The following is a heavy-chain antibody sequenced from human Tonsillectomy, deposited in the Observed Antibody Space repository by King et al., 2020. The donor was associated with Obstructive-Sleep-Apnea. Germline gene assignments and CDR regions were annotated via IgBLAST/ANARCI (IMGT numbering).Heavy chain of an antibody. CDR2: IRSKVNSYAT. V-gene: IGHV3-73*01. D-gene: IGHD4-17*01. CDR1: GFTFSGSA. J-gene: IGHJ4*02. CDR3: ATLGVNYPDYGDYPGDY. Sequence: QLVQSGGGLVQPGGSLKLSCAASGFTFSGSAIHWVRPASGKGVEWVGRIRSKVNSYATAYAASVKCRFTISRDESKNTAYLQMNRLKTEDTAVYYCATLGVNYPDYGDYPGDYWGQGTLVTVSS.